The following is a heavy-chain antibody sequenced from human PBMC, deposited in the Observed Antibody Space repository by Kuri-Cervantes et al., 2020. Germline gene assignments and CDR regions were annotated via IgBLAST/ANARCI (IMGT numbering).Heavy chain of an antibody. D-gene: IGHD6-19*01. CDR3: ARYSSGWWSWFDP. CDR1: GGSFSGYY. V-gene: IGHV4-34*01. CDR2: INHSGST. J-gene: IGHJ5*02. Sequence: SETLSLTCAVYGGSFSGYYWSWIRQPPGKGLEWIGEINHSGSTNDNPSLKSRVTISVDTSKNQFSLKLSSVTAADTAVYYCARYSSGWWSWFDPWGQGTLVTVSS.